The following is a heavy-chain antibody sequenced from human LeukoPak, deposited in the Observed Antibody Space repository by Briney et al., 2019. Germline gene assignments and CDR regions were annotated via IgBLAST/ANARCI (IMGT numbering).Heavy chain of an antibody. J-gene: IGHJ4*02. Sequence: SETLSLTCAVYGGSFSSYYWRWIRPPPGKGLEWIGEIIHSGITTYNPSLTSRVTISVDTSKSQFSLKLSSVTAADTAVYYCARGSPIVATNGYFNYWGQGTLVTVSS. CDR3: ARGSPIVATNGYFNY. CDR1: GGSFSSYY. CDR2: IIHSGIT. D-gene: IGHD5-12*01. V-gene: IGHV4-34*01.